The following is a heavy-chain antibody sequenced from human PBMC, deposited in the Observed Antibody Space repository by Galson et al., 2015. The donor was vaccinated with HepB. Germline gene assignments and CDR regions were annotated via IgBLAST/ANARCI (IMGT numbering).Heavy chain of an antibody. D-gene: IGHD3-10*01. CDR3: ARDRSMAVRGPFDY. V-gene: IGHV3-7*03. CDR1: GFTFSSYW. Sequence: SLRLSCAASGFTFSSYWMSWVRQAPGKGLEWVANIKQDGSEKYYVDSVKGRFTISRDNAKNSLYLQMNSLRAEDTAVYYCARDRSMAVRGPFDYWGQGTLVTVSS. J-gene: IGHJ4*02. CDR2: IKQDGSEK.